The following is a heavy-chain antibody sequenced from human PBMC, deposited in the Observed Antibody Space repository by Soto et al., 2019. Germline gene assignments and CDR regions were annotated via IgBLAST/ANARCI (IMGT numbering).Heavy chain of an antibody. CDR2: MNPNSGNT. CDR1: GYTFTSYD. V-gene: IGHV1-8*01. D-gene: IGHD2-2*01. Sequence: QVQLVQSGAEVKKPGASVKVSCKASGYTFTSYDINWVRQATGQGLEWMGWMNPNSGNTGYAQKFQGRVTMTRTTSISTAYMELSSLRSEDTAVYYCARARAIVLVPAAPNYYYYYGLDVWGQGTTVTVSS. J-gene: IGHJ6*02. CDR3: ARARAIVLVPAAPNYYYYYGLDV.